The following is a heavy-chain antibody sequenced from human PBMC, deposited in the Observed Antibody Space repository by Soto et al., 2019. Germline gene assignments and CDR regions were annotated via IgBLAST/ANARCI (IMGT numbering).Heavy chain of an antibody. Sequence: LRLSCAASGFTVSSNYMSWVRQAPGKGLGWVSAISANGQGIYYADSVRGRFTISRDNSKNTIFLHMDSLRAEDTAVYYCAKDRNYPRDQFHYWGQGTLVTVSS. V-gene: IGHV3-23*01. J-gene: IGHJ4*02. D-gene: IGHD1-7*01. CDR3: AKDRNYPRDQFHY. CDR2: ISANGQGI. CDR1: GFTVSSNY.